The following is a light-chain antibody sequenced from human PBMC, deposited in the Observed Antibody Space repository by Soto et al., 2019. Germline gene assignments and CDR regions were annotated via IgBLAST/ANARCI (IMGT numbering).Light chain of an antibody. V-gene: IGLV2-14*03. CDR3: CSYAGSVI. CDR2: DVS. J-gene: IGLJ2*01. CDR1: SSDVGGYNY. Sequence: QSALTQPASVSGSPGQSITISCTGTSSDVGGYNYVSWYQHHPGKAPKLMIYDVSNRPSGVSNRFSGSKSGNTASLTVSGLQADDEAEYYCCSYAGSVIFGGGTQLTVL.